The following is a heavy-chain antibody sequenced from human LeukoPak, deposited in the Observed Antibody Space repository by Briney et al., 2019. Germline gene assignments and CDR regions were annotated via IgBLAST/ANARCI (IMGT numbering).Heavy chain of an antibody. CDR3: AKNGDYGYAMDV. Sequence: ASVKVSCKAPGYTLTDYYMHWVRQAPGQGLEWVGSFNPYSGASKYAQKLQGRVTMTGDTSISTAYLQLGRVIGDDTAVYYCAKNGDYGYAMDVWGQGTTVTVSS. CDR1: GYTLTDYY. D-gene: IGHD4-17*01. J-gene: IGHJ6*02. V-gene: IGHV1-2*02. CDR2: FNPYSGAS.